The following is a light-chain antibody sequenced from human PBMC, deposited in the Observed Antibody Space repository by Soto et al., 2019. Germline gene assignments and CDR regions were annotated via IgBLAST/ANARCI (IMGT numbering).Light chain of an antibody. CDR2: GNS. J-gene: IGLJ3*02. CDR1: SSNIGAGYD. Sequence: QSVLTQPPSVSGAPGQRVTISCTGSSSNIGAGYDVHWYQQLPGTAPKLLIQGNSNRPSGVPDRLSGSKSGTSASLAITGLQAEDEADYYCQSYDSSLSGWVFGGGTQLTVL. CDR3: QSYDSSLSGWV. V-gene: IGLV1-40*01.